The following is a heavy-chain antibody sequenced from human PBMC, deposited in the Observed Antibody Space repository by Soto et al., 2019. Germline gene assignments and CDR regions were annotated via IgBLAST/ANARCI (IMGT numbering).Heavy chain of an antibody. D-gene: IGHD3-10*01. CDR3: ASGPQIGLFHY. J-gene: IGHJ4*02. CDR1: GFTFTHYW. V-gene: IGHV3-74*03. CDR2: IDILGTGT. Sequence: GSLRLSCTASGFTFTHYWMHWVRQAPRKGLVWVSAIDILGTGTEYADSVKGRFTISRDNSKNTVSLQMNRLRADDTAVYYCASGPQIGLFHYWGQGTLVTVSS.